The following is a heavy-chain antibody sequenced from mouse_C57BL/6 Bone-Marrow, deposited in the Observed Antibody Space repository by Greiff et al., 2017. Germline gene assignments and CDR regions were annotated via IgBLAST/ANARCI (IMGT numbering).Heavy chain of an antibody. CDR3: ARDYYGSSWYFDY. V-gene: IGHV1-26*01. CDR1: GYTFTDYY. D-gene: IGHD1-1*01. J-gene: IGHJ2*01. Sequence: EVQLQQSGPELVKPGASVKISCKASGYTFTDYYMNWVKQSHGKSLEWIGDINPNNGGTSYNQKLKGKATLTVDKSSSTAYMELRSLTSEDSAVYYCARDYYGSSWYFDYWGRGTILTVSS. CDR2: INPNNGGT.